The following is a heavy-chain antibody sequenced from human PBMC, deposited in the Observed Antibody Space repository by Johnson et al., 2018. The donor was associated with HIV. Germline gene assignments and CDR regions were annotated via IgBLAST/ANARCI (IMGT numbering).Heavy chain of an antibody. CDR3: ARGGVVHDAFDM. Sequence: QVQLVESGGGVVQPGRSLRLSCAASGFTFSSYGMHWVRQAPGKGLEWVAVIWYDGSNKYYADSVKGRFTLSRDNSKNTLYLQLSSLRTEDTAVFYCARGGVVHDAFDMWGQGTMVTVSS. V-gene: IGHV3-33*01. CDR1: GFTFSSYG. D-gene: IGHD2-2*01. J-gene: IGHJ3*02. CDR2: IWYDGSNK.